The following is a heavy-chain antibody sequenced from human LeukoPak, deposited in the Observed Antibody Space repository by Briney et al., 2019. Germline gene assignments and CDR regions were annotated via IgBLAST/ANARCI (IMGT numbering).Heavy chain of an antibody. Sequence: SETLSLTCTVSGGSISSYYWSWIRQPAGKGLEWIGRIYTSGTTNYNPSLKSRVTMSVDTSKNQFSLKLSSVTAADTAVYYCAREPHSSGWYRDAFDIWGQGTMVTVSS. J-gene: IGHJ3*02. V-gene: IGHV4-4*07. CDR1: GGSISSYY. CDR3: AREPHSSGWYRDAFDI. CDR2: IYTSGTT. D-gene: IGHD6-19*01.